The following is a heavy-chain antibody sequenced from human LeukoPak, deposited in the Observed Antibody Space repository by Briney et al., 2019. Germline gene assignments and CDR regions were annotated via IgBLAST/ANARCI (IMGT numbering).Heavy chain of an antibody. J-gene: IGHJ4*02. D-gene: IGHD5-24*01. CDR3: ARERDGQRGDFEY. V-gene: IGHV3-11*05. CDR2: ISSSSSYT. Sequence: GGSLRLSCAASGFTFSDYYMSWIRQAPGKGLEWVSYISSSSSYTNYADSVKGRFTISRDNAKNSLYLQMNSLRAEDTAVYYCARERDGQRGDFEYWGQGTLVTVSS. CDR1: GFTFSDYY.